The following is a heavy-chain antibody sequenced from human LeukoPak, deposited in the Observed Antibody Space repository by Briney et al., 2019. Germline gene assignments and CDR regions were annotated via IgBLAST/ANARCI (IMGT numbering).Heavy chain of an antibody. CDR3: ARVWKGYFWSGYYTENWFDP. Sequence: NPSETLSLTCAVYGGSFSGYYWGWIRQPPGKGLEWIGEINHSGSTNYNPSLKSRVTISVDTSKNQFSLKLSSVTAADTAVYYCARVWKGYFWSGYYTENWFDPWGQGTLVTVSS. CDR1: GGSFSGYY. CDR2: INHSGST. J-gene: IGHJ5*02. D-gene: IGHD3-3*01. V-gene: IGHV4-34*01.